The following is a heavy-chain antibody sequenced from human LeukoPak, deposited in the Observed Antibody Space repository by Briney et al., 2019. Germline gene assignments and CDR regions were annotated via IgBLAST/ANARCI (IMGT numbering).Heavy chain of an antibody. CDR3: AKDRLTLDAFDI. CDR1: GFTFSSYG. Sequence: GGSLRLSCAASGFTFSSYGMHWVRQAPGKGLEWVAVIWYDGSNKYYADSVKGRFTISRDNSKNTVYVQMNSLRAEDTALYYCAKDRLTLDAFDIWGQGTMVTVSS. J-gene: IGHJ3*02. CDR2: IWYDGSNK. D-gene: IGHD4-23*01. V-gene: IGHV3-33*06.